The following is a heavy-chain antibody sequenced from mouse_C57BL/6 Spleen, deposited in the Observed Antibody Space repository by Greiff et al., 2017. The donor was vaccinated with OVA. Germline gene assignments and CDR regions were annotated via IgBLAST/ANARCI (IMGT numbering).Heavy chain of an antibody. CDR1: GYSITSGYD. J-gene: IGHJ3*01. CDR3: AREERLRAWFAY. D-gene: IGHD2-4*01. V-gene: IGHV3-1*01. Sequence: EVQGVESGPGMVKPSQSLSLTCTVTGYSITSGYDWHWIRHFPGNKLEWMGYISYSGSTNYNPSLKSRISITHDTSKNHFFLKLNSVTTEDTATYYCAREERLRAWFAYWGQGTLVTVSA. CDR2: ISYSGST.